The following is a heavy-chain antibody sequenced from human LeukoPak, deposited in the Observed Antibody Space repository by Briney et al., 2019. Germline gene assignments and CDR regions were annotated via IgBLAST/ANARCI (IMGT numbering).Heavy chain of an antibody. CDR1: GFTFSNAW. Sequence: PGGSLRLSCAASGFTFSNAWMSWVRQAPGKGLEWVGRIKSKTDGGTTDYAAPVKGRFTISRDDSKNTLYLQMNSLKTEDTAVYYCTTAPVVAAIFYFDYWDQGTLVTVSS. CDR3: TTAPVVAAIFYFDY. J-gene: IGHJ4*02. CDR2: IKSKTDGGTT. D-gene: IGHD2-15*01. V-gene: IGHV3-15*01.